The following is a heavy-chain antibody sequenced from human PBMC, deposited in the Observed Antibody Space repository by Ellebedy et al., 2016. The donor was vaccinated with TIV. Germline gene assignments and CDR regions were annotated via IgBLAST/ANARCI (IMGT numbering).Heavy chain of an antibody. D-gene: IGHD3-10*01. V-gene: IGHV1-8*01. J-gene: IGHJ4*02. CDR2: MNPNSGNT. CDR1: GYTFTSYD. Sequence: ASVKVSCXASGYTFTSYDINWVRQATGQGLEWMGWMNPNSGNTGYAQKFQGRVTMTRNTSISTAYMELSSLRSEDTAVYYCARTLGYYGSGTKGYWGQGTLVTVSS. CDR3: ARTLGYYGSGTKGY.